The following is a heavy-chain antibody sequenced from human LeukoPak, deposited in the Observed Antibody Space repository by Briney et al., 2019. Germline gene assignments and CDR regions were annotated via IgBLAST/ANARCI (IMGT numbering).Heavy chain of an antibody. J-gene: IGHJ4*02. CDR3: ARDKVVAAKASDY. Sequence: GGSLRLSCAASGFTFSSYSMNWVRQAPGKGLEWVSSISSSSSYIYYADSVKGRFTISRDNAKNSLYLQMNSLRAGDTAVYYCARDKVVAAKASDYWGQGTLVTVSS. V-gene: IGHV3-21*01. CDR2: ISSSSSYI. D-gene: IGHD2-15*01. CDR1: GFTFSSYS.